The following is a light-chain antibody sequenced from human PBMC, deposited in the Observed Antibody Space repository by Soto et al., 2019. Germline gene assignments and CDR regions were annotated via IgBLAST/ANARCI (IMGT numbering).Light chain of an antibody. Sequence: DIQMTQSPSTLSASVGDRVTITCRASQSISSWLAWYQQKPGKVPKLLIYDASSLETGVPSRCSGSGSGTEFTLTISSLQPGDFANYYCQQYNSLWTFGHGTKVEIK. CDR2: DAS. CDR3: QQYNSLWT. V-gene: IGKV1-5*01. CDR1: QSISSW. J-gene: IGKJ1*01.